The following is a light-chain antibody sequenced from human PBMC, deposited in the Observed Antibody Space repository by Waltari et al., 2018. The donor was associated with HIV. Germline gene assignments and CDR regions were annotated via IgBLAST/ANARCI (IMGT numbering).Light chain of an antibody. CDR1: SGTVAAHF. J-gene: IGLJ3*02. CDR2: EDN. CDR3: QSYDSDSLV. Sequence: NFMLTQPHSVSASPGDTVTISCTHSSGTVAAHFVQWFQQRPGSSPTTVIYEDNERPSGVPDRFSGSIDSSSSSASFTAFLTISGLKTEDEAVYYCQSYDSDSLVFGGGTRLTVL. V-gene: IGLV6-57*01.